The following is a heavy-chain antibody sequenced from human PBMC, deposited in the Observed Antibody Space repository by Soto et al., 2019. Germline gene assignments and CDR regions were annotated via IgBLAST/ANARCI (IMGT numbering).Heavy chain of an antibody. CDR1: GGTSSSFV. V-gene: IGHV1-69*06. CDR3: ARPKRSGYDRGDSYYHTMDV. J-gene: IGHJ6*02. Sequence: QVQLVQSGNEEKKSGSSVRVSCKASGGTSSSFVVTWVRQVPGQGLEWLGGILPMFGAVKYAQKFQDRLTITADRSTQTAAMELGSLRSEDTAVYYCARPKRSGYDRGDSYYHTMDVWGHGTTVTVS. D-gene: IGHD3-3*01. CDR2: ILPMFGAV.